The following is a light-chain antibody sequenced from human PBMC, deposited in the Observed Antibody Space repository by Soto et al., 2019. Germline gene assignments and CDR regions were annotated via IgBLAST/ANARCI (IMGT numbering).Light chain of an antibody. CDR1: SSDIGGYNY. CDR2: DVS. J-gene: IGLJ1*01. V-gene: IGLV2-14*01. CDR3: SSYTSGSTFYV. Sequence: QSALTQPDSVSGSPVQSITISCTGTSSDIGGYNYVSWFQQHPGKAPKLMISDVSNRPSGVSNRFSGSKSGNTASLTISGLQAEDEADYYCSSYTSGSTFYVFGTGTKSPS.